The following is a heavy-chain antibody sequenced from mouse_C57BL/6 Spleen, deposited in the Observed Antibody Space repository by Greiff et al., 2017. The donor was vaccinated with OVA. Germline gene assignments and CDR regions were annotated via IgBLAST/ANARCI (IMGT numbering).Heavy chain of an antibody. J-gene: IGHJ4*01. CDR2: ISSGGDYL. D-gene: IGHD1-1*01. CDR3: TRDRDYGGYAMDY. Sequence: EVMLVESGEGLVKPGGSLKLSCAASGFTFSSYAMSWVRQTPEKRLEWVAYISSGGDYLYYADTVKGRFTISRDNARNTLYLQMSSLKSEYTAMCYCTRDRDYGGYAMDYWGQGTSVTVSS. CDR1: GFTFSSYA. V-gene: IGHV5-9-1*02.